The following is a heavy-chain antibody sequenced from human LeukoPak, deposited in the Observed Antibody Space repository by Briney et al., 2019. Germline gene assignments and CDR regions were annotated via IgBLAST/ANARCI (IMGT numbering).Heavy chain of an antibody. CDR3: AKNPYSSSGYYMDV. CDR2: IYRGGAT. J-gene: IGHJ6*03. CDR1: GFIGSDGY. D-gene: IGHD6-13*01. V-gene: IGHV3-66*01. Sequence: GGSLRLSCAVSGFIGSDGYMNWVRQAPGKGLEWLSVIYRGGATYYADSVRGRFIISRDSSKNTWHLQLNSLRAEDTAVYYCAKNPYSSSGYYMDVWGKGTTVTVSS.